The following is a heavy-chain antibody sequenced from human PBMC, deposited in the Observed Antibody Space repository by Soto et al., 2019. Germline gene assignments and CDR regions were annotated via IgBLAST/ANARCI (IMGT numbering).Heavy chain of an antibody. CDR1: GGSFSGYY. J-gene: IGHJ4*02. V-gene: IGHV4-34*01. Sequence: QVQLQQWGAGLLKPSETLSLTCAVYGGSFSGYYWSWLRHPQGKGLGGFGEINHGGGTNYNPSLKSRVPISVDTSKNQFSLKLSSVTAADTAVYYCARRQEWLRRQRGHFDYWGQGTLVTVSS. CDR2: INHGGGT. CDR3: ARRQEWLRRQRGHFDY. D-gene: IGHD5-12*01.